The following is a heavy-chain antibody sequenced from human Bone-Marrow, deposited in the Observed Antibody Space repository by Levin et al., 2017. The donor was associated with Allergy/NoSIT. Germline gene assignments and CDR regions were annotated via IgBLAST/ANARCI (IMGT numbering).Heavy chain of an antibody. J-gene: IGHJ4*02. CDR3: ARDKRAATPYYLDD. D-gene: IGHD2-15*01. CDR1: GFTFDDYA. CDR2: ISWNSGSR. Sequence: GGSLRLSCAASGFTFDDYAMHWVRQAPGKGLEWVSGISWNSGSRGYADSVKVRFTISRDNAKNSLYLQMNSLRPEDTALYYCARDKRAATPYYLDDWGQGTLVTVSS. V-gene: IGHV3-9*01.